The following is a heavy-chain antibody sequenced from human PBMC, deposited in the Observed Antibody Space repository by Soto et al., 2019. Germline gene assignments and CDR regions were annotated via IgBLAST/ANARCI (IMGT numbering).Heavy chain of an antibody. CDR2: IYHSGST. CDR3: ARAPYYYDSSGTHRNAFDI. CDR1: GGSISSGGYS. Sequence: QLQLQESGSGLVKPSQTLSLTCAVSGGSISSGGYSWSWIRQPPGKGLEWIGYIYHSGSTYYNPSLKSRVTISVERSKNQFSLKLSSVTAADTAVYYCARAPYYYDSSGTHRNAFDIWGQGTMVTVSS. D-gene: IGHD3-22*01. V-gene: IGHV4-30-2*01. J-gene: IGHJ3*02.